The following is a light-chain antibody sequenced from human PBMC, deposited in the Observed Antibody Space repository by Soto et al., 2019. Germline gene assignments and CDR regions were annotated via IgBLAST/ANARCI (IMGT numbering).Light chain of an antibody. J-gene: IGKJ1*01. CDR1: QGISNY. CDR2: GAT. CDR3: QQLKSYVT. Sequence: IQLTQSPSSLSASVGDIVTITCRASQGISNYLAWYQQKPGKTPRLLIYGATNLQSGVPSRFSGSGSGTDFALTISSLQPEDFATYYCQQLKSYVTFGQGTKVDIK. V-gene: IGKV1-9*01.